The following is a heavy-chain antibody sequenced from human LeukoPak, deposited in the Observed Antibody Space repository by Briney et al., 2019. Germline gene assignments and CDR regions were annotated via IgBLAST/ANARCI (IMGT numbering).Heavy chain of an antibody. CDR3: ARMRDGSQYAFDI. CDR2: IYYSGST. Sequence: PSETLSLTCTVSGGFIISYYSSWIRQPPGKGLEWIVYIYYSGSTNYNPSLKSRVTISVDTSKNQFSLKLGSVTAADTAVYYCARMRDGSQYAFDIWGQGTMVTVSS. V-gene: IGHV4-59*08. J-gene: IGHJ3*02. D-gene: IGHD5-24*01. CDR1: GGFIISYY.